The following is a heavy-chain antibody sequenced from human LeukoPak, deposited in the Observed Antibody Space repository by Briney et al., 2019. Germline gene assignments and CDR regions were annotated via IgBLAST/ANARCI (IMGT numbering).Heavy chain of an antibody. J-gene: IGHJ5*02. V-gene: IGHV3-30*04. Sequence: GGSLRLSCAASGFTFSSYAMHWVRQAPGKGLEWVAVISYDGSNKYYADSVKGRFTISRDNSKNTLYLQMNSLRAEDTAVYYCAKDPARLALLSRVSNWFDPWGQGTLVTVSS. D-gene: IGHD3-10*01. CDR3: AKDPARLALLSRVSNWFDP. CDR2: ISYDGSNK. CDR1: GFTFSSYA.